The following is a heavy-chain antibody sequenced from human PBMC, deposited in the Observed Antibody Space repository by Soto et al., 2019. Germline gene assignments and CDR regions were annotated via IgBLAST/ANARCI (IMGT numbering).Heavy chain of an antibody. CDR2: IYPDDSDT. V-gene: IGHV5-51*01. Sequence: ESLKGSCQCSGYTFATYWIVLVLQIPGRGLEWMGIIYPDDSDTRYSPSFQGQVSISADKSTNTAYLHWNSLKASDTAIYFCARHKDNSSSSFGYYDLWGRGTLVTVPS. D-gene: IGHD6-19*01. CDR1: GYTFATYW. CDR3: ARHKDNSSSSFGYYDL. J-gene: IGHJ2*01.